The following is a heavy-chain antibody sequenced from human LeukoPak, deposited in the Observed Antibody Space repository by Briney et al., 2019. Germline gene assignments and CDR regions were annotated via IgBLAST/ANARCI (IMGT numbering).Heavy chain of an antibody. CDR1: GGSISSSSYY. Sequence: SETLSLTCTVSGGSISSSSYYWGWIRQPPGKGLEWIGSIYYSGSTYYNPSLKSRVTISVDTSKNQFSLKLSSVTAADTAVYYCARYMSSSPGAFDIWGQGTMVTVSS. V-gene: IGHV4-39*07. J-gene: IGHJ3*02. CDR3: ARYMSSSPGAFDI. CDR2: IYYSGST. D-gene: IGHD6-13*01.